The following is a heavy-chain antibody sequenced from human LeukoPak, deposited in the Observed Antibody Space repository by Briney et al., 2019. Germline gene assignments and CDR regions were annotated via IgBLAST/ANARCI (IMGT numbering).Heavy chain of an antibody. Sequence: GGSLRLSCAASGFTFSSYAMSWVRQAPGKGLEWVSAISGSGGSTYCADSVKGRFTISRDNSKNTLYLQMNSLRAEDTAVYYCAKGPSRNIAAAGTDYWGQGTLVTVSS. CDR3: AKGPSRNIAAAGTDY. CDR2: ISGSGGST. V-gene: IGHV3-23*01. D-gene: IGHD6-13*01. CDR1: GFTFSSYA. J-gene: IGHJ4*02.